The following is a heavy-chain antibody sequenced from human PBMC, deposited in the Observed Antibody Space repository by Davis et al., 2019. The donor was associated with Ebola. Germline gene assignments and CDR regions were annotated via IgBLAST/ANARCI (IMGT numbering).Heavy chain of an antibody. D-gene: IGHD1-26*01. Sequence: MPSETLSLTCGVSGGFVSSGGYSWSWIRQPPGKGLEWIGHYYYTGTTHYNPSLKSRATISVDKSKNQFSLHLSSVTAADTAVYYCARDYWEGQEMIYFDHWGQGALVTVSS. CDR1: GGFVSSGGYS. CDR3: ARDYWEGQEMIYFDH. CDR2: YYYTGTT. J-gene: IGHJ4*02. V-gene: IGHV4-30-4*07.